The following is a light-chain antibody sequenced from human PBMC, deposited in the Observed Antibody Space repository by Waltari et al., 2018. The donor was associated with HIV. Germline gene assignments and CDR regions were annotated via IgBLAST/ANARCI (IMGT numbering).Light chain of an antibody. V-gene: IGLV2-23*02. CDR2: DVS. J-gene: IGLJ2*01. CDR3: CSYAGSSTHVV. CDR1: SSDVGGYNS. Sequence: HSALTQPASVSGSPGQSITISCTETSSDVGGYNSVSSYQQHPGKAPKLMIYDVSKRPSGVSNRFSGSKSGNTASLTISGLQAEDEADYYCCSYAGSSTHVVFGGGTKLTVL.